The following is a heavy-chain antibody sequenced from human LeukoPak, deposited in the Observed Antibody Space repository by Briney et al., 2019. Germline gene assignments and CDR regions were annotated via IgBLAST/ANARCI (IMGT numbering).Heavy chain of an antibody. Sequence: GESLKISCKGSGYSFTSYWISWVRQMPGKGLEWMGRIDPADSYTNYSPSFQGHVTISADTSINTAYLQWSSLQASDTAIYYCARHPDLTTFDYWGHGTLVTVSS. J-gene: IGHJ4*01. CDR1: GYSFTSYW. CDR3: ARHPDLTTFDY. V-gene: IGHV5-10-1*01. CDR2: IDPADSYT. D-gene: IGHD3-9*01.